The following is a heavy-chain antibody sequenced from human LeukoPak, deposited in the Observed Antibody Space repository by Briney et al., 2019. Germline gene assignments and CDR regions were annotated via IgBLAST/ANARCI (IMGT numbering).Heavy chain of an antibody. Sequence: SETLSLTCAVYGGSFSGYYWSWIRQPPGKGLEWIGEINHSGSTNYNPSLKSRVTISVDTSKNQFSLKLSSVTAADTAVYYCARLDSSGSWGQGTLVTVSS. J-gene: IGHJ5*02. CDR2: INHSGST. D-gene: IGHD6-19*01. CDR1: GGSFSGYY. CDR3: ARLDSSGS. V-gene: IGHV4-34*01.